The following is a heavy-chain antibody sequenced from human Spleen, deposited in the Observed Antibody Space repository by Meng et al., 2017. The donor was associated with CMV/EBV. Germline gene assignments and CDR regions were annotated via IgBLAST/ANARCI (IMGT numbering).Heavy chain of an antibody. D-gene: IGHD3-10*02. CDR3: ARGKHNYVFWALDV. J-gene: IGHJ6*02. Sequence: GSLRLSCTVSGGSIGTYYWSWIRQPPGKGLEWIGYVYYSGDTTYNPSLKSRVTISLGTSKNHFSLKLSSVTAADTALYYCARGKHNYVFWALDVWGQGTTVTVSS. CDR1: GGSIGTYY. CDR2: VYYSGDT. V-gene: IGHV4-59*01.